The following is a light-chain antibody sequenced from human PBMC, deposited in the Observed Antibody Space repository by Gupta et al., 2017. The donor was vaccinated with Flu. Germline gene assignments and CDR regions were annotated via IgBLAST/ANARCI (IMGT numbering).Light chain of an antibody. CDR1: QSINSNY. V-gene: IGKV3-20*01. Sequence: ERSTLSCRASQSINSNYLAWYQQKPGEAPRVLIIGTSNRATGIPDRFTGSSSGTDFTLTISRVEPEDFAVYYCQQYGNSPPTFGQGTKVEIK. CDR3: QQYGNSPPT. CDR2: GTS. J-gene: IGKJ1*01.